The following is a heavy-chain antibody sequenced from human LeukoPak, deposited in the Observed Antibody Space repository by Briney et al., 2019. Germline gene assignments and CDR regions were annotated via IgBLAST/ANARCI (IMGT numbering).Heavy chain of an antibody. Sequence: GGSLRLSCAASGFTFSSYSMNWVRQAPGKGLEWVSSISSSSSYIYYADSVKGRFTISRDNAKKSMYLQMNSLRAEDTAVYYCARLAVAGAYYMDVWGKGTTVTVSS. D-gene: IGHD6-19*01. CDR2: ISSSSSYI. V-gene: IGHV3-21*04. J-gene: IGHJ6*03. CDR1: GFTFSSYS. CDR3: ARLAVAGAYYMDV.